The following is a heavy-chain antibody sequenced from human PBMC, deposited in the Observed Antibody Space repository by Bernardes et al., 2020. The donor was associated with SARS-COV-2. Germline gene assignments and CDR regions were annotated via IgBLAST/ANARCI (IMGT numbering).Heavy chain of an antibody. V-gene: IGHV3-21*01. CDR3: GPLTVTTPVSLFY. J-gene: IGHJ4*02. Sequence: GGSLRLSCEASGFTFRSSSMTWVRQAPGKGLEWVSSISGDSNYIYYANSVRGRFTISRDNAKNSLYLQMNSLSAEDTAVYYCGPLTVTTPVSLFYCGQGTLVTVSS. D-gene: IGHD4-17*01. CDR1: GFTFRSSS. CDR2: ISGDSNYI.